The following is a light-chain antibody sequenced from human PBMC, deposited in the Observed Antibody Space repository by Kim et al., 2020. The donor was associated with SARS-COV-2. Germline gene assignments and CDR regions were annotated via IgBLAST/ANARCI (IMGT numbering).Light chain of an antibody. CDR1: QSVSRH. V-gene: IGKV3-15*01. CDR2: GAS. J-gene: IGKJ5*01. CDR3: QQFYNWPPIT. Sequence: APGASATRSGRASQSVSRHLAWYQQKPGQAPRLLLYGASTRATGVPARFSGSGSGTEFTLTISSLQSEDSAVYYCQQFYNWPPITFGQGTRLEIK.